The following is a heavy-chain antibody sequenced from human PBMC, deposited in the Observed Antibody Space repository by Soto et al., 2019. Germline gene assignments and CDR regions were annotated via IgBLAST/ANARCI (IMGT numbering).Heavy chain of an antibody. J-gene: IGHJ5*02. CDR2: ISNEGDYQ. CDR3: AKSGAGSRWYEGPS. Sequence: SLRLSCAASGFTFSSYGMQWVRQAPGKGLEWMAVISNEGDYQYYADSVKGRFTISRDNSKNTLYLQMDTLRPEDTGVYFCAKSGAGSRWYEGPSWGQGPLVPVSS. CDR1: GFTFSSYG. D-gene: IGHD6-13*01. V-gene: IGHV3-30*18.